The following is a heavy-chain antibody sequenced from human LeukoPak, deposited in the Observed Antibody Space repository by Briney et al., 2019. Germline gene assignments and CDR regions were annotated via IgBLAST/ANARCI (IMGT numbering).Heavy chain of an antibody. V-gene: IGHV1-8*01. D-gene: IGHD2-8*01. CDR1: GYTFTRFD. J-gene: IGHJ4*02. CDR2: MNPDNGNT. CDR3: ARGDYMYGHEIEH. Sequence: ASVKVSCKTSGYTFTRFDINWGRQATGQGPEWMGWMNPDNGNTDYAQKFQGRVTMTRNTSIDTVYLELSNLRSEDTAVYYCARGDYMYGHEIEHWGEGTLVTVSS.